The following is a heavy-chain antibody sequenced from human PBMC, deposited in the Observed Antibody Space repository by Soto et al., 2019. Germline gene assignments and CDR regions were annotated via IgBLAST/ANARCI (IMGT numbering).Heavy chain of an antibody. Sequence: GGSLRLSCAASGFTVSSNYMSWVGQAPGKGLEWVSVIYSGGSTYYADSVKSRFTISRDNSKNTLYLQMNSLRAEDTAVYYCAREATFWIGYYSDYYYYMDVWGKGTTVTVSS. V-gene: IGHV3-66*01. CDR3: AREATFWIGYYSDYYYYMDV. CDR1: GFTVSSNY. CDR2: IYSGGST. J-gene: IGHJ6*03. D-gene: IGHD3-3*01.